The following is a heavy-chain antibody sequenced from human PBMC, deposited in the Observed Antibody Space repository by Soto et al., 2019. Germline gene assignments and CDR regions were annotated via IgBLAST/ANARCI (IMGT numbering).Heavy chain of an antibody. V-gene: IGHV3-23*01. CDR1: GFTFSRHL. CDR3: AQTWWSYREVFDY. CDR2: INGIVGGGST. J-gene: IGHJ4*01. Sequence: PGGSLRLSCAASGFTFSRHLMHWVRQAPGQGLEWVAGINGIVGGGSTFYTESVKGRFTISRDNSKNTLYLQMSSLRVEDTAIYYCAQTWWSYREVFDYWGHGTLVTVSS. D-gene: IGHD3-16*02.